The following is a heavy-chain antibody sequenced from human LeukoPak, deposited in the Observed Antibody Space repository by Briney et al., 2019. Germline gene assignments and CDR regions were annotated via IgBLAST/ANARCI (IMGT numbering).Heavy chain of an antibody. CDR3: AKAIAAAGSELFDY. J-gene: IGHJ4*02. Sequence: PGRSLGLSCAASGFTFDDYAMHWVRQAPGKGLEWVSGISWNSGSIGYADSVKGRFTISRDNAKNSLYLQMNSLRAEDTALYYCAKAIAAAGSELFDYWGQGTLVTVSS. V-gene: IGHV3-9*01. CDR1: GFTFDDYA. D-gene: IGHD6-13*01. CDR2: ISWNSGSI.